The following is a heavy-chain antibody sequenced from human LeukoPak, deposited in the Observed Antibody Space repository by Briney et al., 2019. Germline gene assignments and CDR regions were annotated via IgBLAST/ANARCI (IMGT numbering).Heavy chain of an antibody. CDR3: AREKRDYYDSSGYYLSWFDP. CDR1: GYSISSGYY. Sequence: SETLSLTCTVSGYSISSGYYWGWTRQPPGKGLEWIGSIYHSGSTYYNPSLKSRVTISVDTSKNQFSLKLSSVTAADTAVYYCAREKRDYYDSSGYYLSWFDPWGQGTLVTVSS. D-gene: IGHD3-22*01. CDR2: IYHSGST. J-gene: IGHJ5*02. V-gene: IGHV4-38-2*02.